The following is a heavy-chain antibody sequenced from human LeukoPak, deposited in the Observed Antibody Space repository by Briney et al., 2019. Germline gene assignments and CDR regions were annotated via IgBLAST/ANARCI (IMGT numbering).Heavy chain of an antibody. Sequence: GASVKVSCKASGGAFSSYAISWVRQAPGQGLEWVGRIIPILGIANYAQKFQGRVTITADKSTSTAYMELSSLRSEDTAVYYCARVYDYDDYWGQGTLVTVSS. CDR1: GGAFSSYA. CDR2: IIPILGIA. D-gene: IGHD2/OR15-2a*01. J-gene: IGHJ4*02. CDR3: ARVYDYDDY. V-gene: IGHV1-69*04.